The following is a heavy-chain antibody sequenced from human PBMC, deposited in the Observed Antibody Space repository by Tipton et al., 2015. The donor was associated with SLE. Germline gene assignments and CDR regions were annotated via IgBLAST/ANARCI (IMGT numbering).Heavy chain of an antibody. CDR2: IYSGGST. D-gene: IGHD6-13*01. CDR3: ARDGSSSRGGFDP. J-gene: IGHJ5*02. CDR1: GFTVSSNY. V-gene: IGHV3-53*01. Sequence: SLRLSCAASGFTVSSNYMSWVRQAPGKGLEWVSVIYSGGSTYYADSVKGRFTISRDNSKNTLYLQMNSLRAEDTAVYYCARDGSSSRGGFDPWGQGTLVTVSS.